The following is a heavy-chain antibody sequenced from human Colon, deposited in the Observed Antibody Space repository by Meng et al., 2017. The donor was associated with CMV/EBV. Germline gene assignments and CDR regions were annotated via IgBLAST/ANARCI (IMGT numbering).Heavy chain of an antibody. CDR3: VTGTTGYFDL. CDR2: IYAVGTP. D-gene: IGHD1-7*01. J-gene: IGHJ4*02. CDR1: GFPIVSHY. V-gene: IGHV3-53*01. Sequence: GGSLRLSCSAPGFPIVSHYMAWVRQAPGKGLEWVSLIYAVGTPYYADSVKGRFTISRDNDRNIMDLQMSSLRADDTAIYYCVTGTTGYFDLWGQGTLVTVSS.